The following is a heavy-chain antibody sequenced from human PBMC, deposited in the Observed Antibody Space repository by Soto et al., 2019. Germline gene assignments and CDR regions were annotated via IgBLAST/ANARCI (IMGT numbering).Heavy chain of an antibody. CDR1: DDFISSYY. Sequence: SETLSLTCTVSDDFISSYYWNWIRQPAGKGLEWIGRVSTSGATNYNPSLESRVTMSVDTSKKQFSLKLTSVTAADTAVYFCARAEYERLPGSYAMDVWGQGTTVNVSS. J-gene: IGHJ6*02. CDR2: VSTSGAT. V-gene: IGHV4-4*07. D-gene: IGHD3-16*01. CDR3: ARAEYERLPGSYAMDV.